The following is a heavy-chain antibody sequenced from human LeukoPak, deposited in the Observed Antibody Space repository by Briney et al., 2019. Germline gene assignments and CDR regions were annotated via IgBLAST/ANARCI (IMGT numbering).Heavy chain of an antibody. Sequence: GGSLRLSCAASGFTFSSYAMHWVRQAPGKGLEWVAVISYDGSNKYYADSVKGRFTISRDNSKNTLYLQMNSLRVEDTAVYYCTRSTWDYWGQGTLVTVSS. CDR3: TRSTWDY. CDR2: ISYDGSNK. CDR1: GFTFSSYA. D-gene: IGHD2-2*01. J-gene: IGHJ4*02. V-gene: IGHV3-30*04.